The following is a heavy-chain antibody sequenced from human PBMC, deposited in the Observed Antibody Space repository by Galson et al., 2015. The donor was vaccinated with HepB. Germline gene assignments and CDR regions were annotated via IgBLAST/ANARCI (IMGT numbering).Heavy chain of an antibody. D-gene: IGHD6-13*01. CDR2: ISGSGGST. V-gene: IGHV3-23*01. CDR3: AKGGIAAAGRTNDAFDI. Sequence: SLRLSCAASGFTFSSYAMSWARQAPGKGLEWVSAISGSGGSTYYADSVKGRFTISRDNSKNTLYLQMNSLRAEDTAVYYCAKGGIAAAGRTNDAFDIWGQGTMVTVSS. CDR1: GFTFSSYA. J-gene: IGHJ3*02.